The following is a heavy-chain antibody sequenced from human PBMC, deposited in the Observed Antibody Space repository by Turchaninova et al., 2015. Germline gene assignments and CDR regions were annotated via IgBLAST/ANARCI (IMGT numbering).Heavy chain of an antibody. CDR1: GYTSTGYY. Sequence: QVQLVQSAAEVKKPGASVKVSCKASGYTSTGYYIHWVRQAPGQGLEWMGWIHPKSGGTNYAQKFQGRVTLTRDTSIHTAYMELSGLTFDDTALYYCASRPDTSLLFFFDYWGQGTLVTVSS. CDR2: IHPKSGGT. J-gene: IGHJ4*02. CDR3: ASRPDTSLLFFFDY. V-gene: IGHV1-2*02. D-gene: IGHD1-26*01.